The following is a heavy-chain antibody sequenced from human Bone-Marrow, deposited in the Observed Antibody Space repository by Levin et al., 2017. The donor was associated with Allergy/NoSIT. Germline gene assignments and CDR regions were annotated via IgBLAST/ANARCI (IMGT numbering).Heavy chain of an antibody. CDR1: GFTFSSYG. D-gene: IGHD3-10*01. CDR2: TWYDGSDK. Sequence: GESLKISCAASGFTFSSYGMHWVRQAPGKGLEWVAVTWYDGSDKHYADSVKGRFTISRDNSKNTLYLQMNSLRAEDTAVYYCARGSLWFGEGFYYFDYWGQGTLVTVSS. CDR3: ARGSLWFGEGFYYFDY. J-gene: IGHJ4*02. V-gene: IGHV3-33*01.